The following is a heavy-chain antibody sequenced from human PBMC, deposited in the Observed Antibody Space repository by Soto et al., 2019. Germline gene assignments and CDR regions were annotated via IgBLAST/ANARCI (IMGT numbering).Heavy chain of an antibody. D-gene: IGHD2-15*01. CDR2: IYYSGST. J-gene: IGHJ5*02. V-gene: IGHV4-39*02. CDR3: ARELEYCSGGSCFNWFDP. CDR1: GGTISSSGYY. Sequence: SETQSLTCTVSGGTISSSGYYWGWIRQPPGKGLEWIGSIYYSGSTYYNPSLKSRVTISVDTSKNQFSLKLSSVTPEDTAVYYCARELEYCSGGSCFNWFDPWGQGTLVTVSS.